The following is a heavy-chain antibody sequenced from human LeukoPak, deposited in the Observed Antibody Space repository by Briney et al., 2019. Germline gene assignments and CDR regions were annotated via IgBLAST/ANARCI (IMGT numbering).Heavy chain of an antibody. D-gene: IGHD4-11*01. V-gene: IGHV1-2*02. CDR1: GYTFTGYY. J-gene: IGHJ3*02. CDR3: CRGYPHTVTESDAFDI. CDR2: INPNGGGT. Sequence: GASVKVSCKASGYTFTGYYMHWVRQAPGQGLEWMGWINPNGGGTNYAQKFQGRVTMTRDTSISTAYMELSRLRSDDTAVYYCCRGYPHTVTESDAFDIWGQGTMVTVSS.